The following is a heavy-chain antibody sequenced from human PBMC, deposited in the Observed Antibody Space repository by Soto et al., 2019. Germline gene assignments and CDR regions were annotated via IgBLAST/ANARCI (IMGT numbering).Heavy chain of an antibody. D-gene: IGHD3-22*01. J-gene: IGHJ3*02. CDR1: GGSISSYY. CDR3: ARHGGITMIVGGGLLSAFDI. V-gene: IGHV4-59*08. CDR2: IYYSGSS. Sequence: QVQLQESGPGLVKPSETLSLTCTVSGGSISSYYWSWIRQPPGKGLEWIGYIYYSGSSNYNPSLKSRVTISVDTAKKQFALKLGSVTAGDTAVYYCARHGGITMIVGGGLLSAFDIWGQGTMVTVSS.